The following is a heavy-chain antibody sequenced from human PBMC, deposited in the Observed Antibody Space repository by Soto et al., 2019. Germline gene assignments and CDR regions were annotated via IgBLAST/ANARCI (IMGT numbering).Heavy chain of an antibody. J-gene: IGHJ1*01. Sequence: GGSLRLSCAGSGFMFSAYTMTWVRQAPGKGLEWLSSISADSSYIDYADSLRGRFTVSRDNARKSLYLQIDILGAEDTAVYYCATPYYFNHWGPGTLVTVS. V-gene: IGHV3-21*01. CDR3: ATPYYFNH. CDR2: ISADSSYI. CDR1: GFMFSAYT. D-gene: IGHD3-16*01.